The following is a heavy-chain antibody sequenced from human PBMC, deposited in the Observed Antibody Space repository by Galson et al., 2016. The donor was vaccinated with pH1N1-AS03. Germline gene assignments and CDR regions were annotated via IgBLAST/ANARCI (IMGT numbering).Heavy chain of an antibody. CDR2: IHHSGST. CDR3: ARVGNYFDFWSGYSDFDY. J-gene: IGHJ4*02. Sequence: TLSLTCAVSGYSISSGYYWGWIRQPPGKGLEWIGSIHHSGSTYYNPSLLSRVPISGDTSKNRFSLKATSVTAADTAVYYCARVGNYFDFWSGYSDFDYWGQGTLVTVSS. CDR1: GYSISSGYY. D-gene: IGHD3-3*01. V-gene: IGHV4-38-2*01.